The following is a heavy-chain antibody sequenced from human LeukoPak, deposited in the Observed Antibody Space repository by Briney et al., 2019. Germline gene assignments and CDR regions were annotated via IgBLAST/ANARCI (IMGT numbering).Heavy chain of an antibody. Sequence: GGSLRLSCAASGFTFTTYWMHWVRQAPGKGLVWVSHINSDGSITSYADSVKGRFTISRDNSKNTLYLQMNSLRAEDTAVYYCAKELDYSLYYYYYGMDVWGQGTTVTVSS. V-gene: IGHV3-74*01. CDR3: AKELDYSLYYYYYGMDV. CDR1: GFTFTTYW. D-gene: IGHD4-11*01. J-gene: IGHJ6*02. CDR2: INSDGSIT.